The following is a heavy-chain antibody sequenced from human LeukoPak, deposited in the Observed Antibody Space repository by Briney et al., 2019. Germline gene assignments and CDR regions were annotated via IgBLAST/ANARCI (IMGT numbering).Heavy chain of an antibody. Sequence: GESLKISCKGSENIFSSNWIGWMRQRPGEGLEWMGIIYPGDSESRYSPSFQGQVTFSADKSINTAFLKWRSLKASDTAIYYCARYAAGNLHHWGQGTLVSVSS. D-gene: IGHD2-8*01. J-gene: IGHJ5*02. CDR1: ENIFSSNW. CDR3: ARYAAGNLHH. CDR2: IYPGDSES. V-gene: IGHV5-51*01.